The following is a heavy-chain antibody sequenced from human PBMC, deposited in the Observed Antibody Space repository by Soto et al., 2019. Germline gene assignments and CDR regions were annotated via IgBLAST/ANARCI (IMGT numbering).Heavy chain of an antibody. Sequence: QVQLVESGGGVVQPGRSLRLSCAASGFTFSGYGMHWVRQAPGQGLEWVAVIWYDPNKTYYADSVKGRFTISRDTSKNALDLPMNSMTVEDTAVYYCAPDGPGSGRYFGEYWGQGNLVTVSS. D-gene: IGHD6-19*01. CDR1: GFTFSGYG. CDR2: IWYDPNKT. V-gene: IGHV3-33*01. CDR3: APDGPGSGRYFGEY. J-gene: IGHJ4*02.